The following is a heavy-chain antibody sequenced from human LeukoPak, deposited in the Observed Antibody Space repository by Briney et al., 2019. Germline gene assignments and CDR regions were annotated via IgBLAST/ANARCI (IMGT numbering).Heavy chain of an antibody. V-gene: IGHV4-30-4*08. CDR1: GGSISSGDYY. CDR3: ARALNYGANFDY. D-gene: IGHD4-17*01. CDR2: IYYSGST. Sequence: TSQTLSLTCTVSGGSISSGDYYWSWIRQPPGKGLEWIGYIYYSGSTYYNPSLKSRVTISVDTSKNQFSLKLSSVTAADTAVYYCARALNYGANFDYWGQGTLVTVSS. J-gene: IGHJ4*02.